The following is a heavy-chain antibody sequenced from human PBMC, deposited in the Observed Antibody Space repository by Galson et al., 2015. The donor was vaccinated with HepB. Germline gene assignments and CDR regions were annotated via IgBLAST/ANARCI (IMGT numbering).Heavy chain of an antibody. Sequence: PALVKPTQTLTLTYTFSGFSLSTSGMCVSWIRQPPGKALEWLARIDWDDDKYYSTSLKTRLTISKDTSKNQVVLTMTNMDPVDTATFYCAHTTGTYGWGSYRSYFDYWGQGTLVTVSS. CDR1: GFSLSTSGMC. CDR2: IDWDDDK. CDR3: AHTTGTYGWGSYRSYFDY. V-gene: IGHV2-70*11. D-gene: IGHD3-16*02. J-gene: IGHJ4*02.